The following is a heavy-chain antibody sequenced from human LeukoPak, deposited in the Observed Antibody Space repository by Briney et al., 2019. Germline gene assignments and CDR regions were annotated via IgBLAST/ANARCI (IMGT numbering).Heavy chain of an antibody. CDR3: ARGRLVAHKQDVFDI. V-gene: IGHV3-21*04. CDR1: GVTFSTYS. CDR2: ISTTSLHI. J-gene: IGHJ3*02. D-gene: IGHD3-10*01. Sequence: GGSLRLSCAASGVTFSTYSMNWARQAPGKGLEWVSSISTTSLHIYYADSVKGRFTISRDNARNSLHLQMNGMRADDTVVYYCARGRLVAHKQDVFDIWGQGTMVTVSS.